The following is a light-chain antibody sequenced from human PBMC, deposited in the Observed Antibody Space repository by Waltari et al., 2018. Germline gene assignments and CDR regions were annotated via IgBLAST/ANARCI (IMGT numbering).Light chain of an antibody. J-gene: IGKJ4*01. CDR2: GAS. CDR3: QQYDSYPLT. V-gene: IGKV1-16*02. CDR1: QDISAY. Sequence: DIQMTQSPSSLSAAVGDRVTITCRATQDISAYLAWFPQKPGKAPKSLIYGASILQRGVPSKFSGSGAGTDFTLTISDLQPEDSETYYCQQYDSYPLTFGGETKVEF.